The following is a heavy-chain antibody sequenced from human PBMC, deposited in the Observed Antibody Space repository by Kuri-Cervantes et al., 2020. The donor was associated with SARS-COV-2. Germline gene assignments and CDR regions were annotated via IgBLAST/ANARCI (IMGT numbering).Heavy chain of an antibody. CDR2: ISGSGGST. Sequence: GGSLRLSCAASGFTFSSYAMSWVRQAPGKGLEWVSAISGSGGSTYYADSVKGRFTIFRDNSKNTVYLQMDSLRGEDTATYYCARDGNYYDSTDHAIDSWGQGTLVTVSS. J-gene: IGHJ4*02. CDR1: GFTFSSYA. V-gene: IGHV3-23*01. CDR3: ARDGNYYDSTDHAIDS. D-gene: IGHD3-22*01.